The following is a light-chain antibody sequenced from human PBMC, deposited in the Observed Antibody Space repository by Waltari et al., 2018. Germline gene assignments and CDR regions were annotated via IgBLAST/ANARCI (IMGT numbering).Light chain of an antibody. CDR2: EVS. CDR3: SSYAGSKNV. Sequence: QSALTQPPSASGSPGQSVTISCTGPSSDVGNNHYFSWYQQHPGKAPKLMIYEVSKRPSGVPDRCSGSKSGNTASLTVSGLQAEDAADYYCSSYAGSKNVFGTGTKVTVL. J-gene: IGLJ1*01. V-gene: IGLV2-8*01. CDR1: SSDVGNNHY.